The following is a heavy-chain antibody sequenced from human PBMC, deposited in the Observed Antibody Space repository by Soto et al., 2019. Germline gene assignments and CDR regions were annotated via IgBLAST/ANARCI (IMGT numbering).Heavy chain of an antibody. Sequence: QVQLVQSGAEVTKPGSSVKVSCKASGGTLSNYAFTWVRQAPGQGLEWIGGIIPIFNTANYAQKFQGRVTITADESTSTAYMEVSSMRSEDTAVYYCARVRPTDYVGNYSNGMDVWGQGTTVTVSS. CDR1: GGTLSNYA. D-gene: IGHD4-17*01. CDR3: ARVRPTDYVGNYSNGMDV. CDR2: IIPIFNTA. J-gene: IGHJ6*02. V-gene: IGHV1-69*01.